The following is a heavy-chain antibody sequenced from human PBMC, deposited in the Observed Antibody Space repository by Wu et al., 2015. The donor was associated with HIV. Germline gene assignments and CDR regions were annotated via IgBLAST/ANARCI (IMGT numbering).Heavy chain of an antibody. CDR3: ARGRAAMVTELYYFDY. V-gene: IGHV1-69*05. J-gene: IGHJ4*02. CDR1: GGTFSSYA. D-gene: IGHD5-18*01. CDR2: IIPIFGTA. Sequence: QVQLVQSGAEVKKPGSSVKVSCKASGGTFSSYAISWVRQAPGQGLEWMGRIIPIFGTANYAQKFQGRVTITTDESTSTAYMELSSLRSEDTAVYYCARGRAAMVTELYYFDYWGQGTLVTVSS.